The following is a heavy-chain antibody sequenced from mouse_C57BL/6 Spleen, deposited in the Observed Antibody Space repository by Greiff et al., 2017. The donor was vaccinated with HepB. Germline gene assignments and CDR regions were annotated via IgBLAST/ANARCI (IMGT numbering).Heavy chain of an antibody. CDR1: GYTFTSYW. V-gene: IGHV1-64*01. D-gene: IGHD2-1*01. Sequence: VQLQQSGAELVKPGASVKLSCKASGYTFTSYWMHWVKQRPGQGLEWIGMIHPNSGSTNYNEKFKSKATLTVDKSSSTAYMQLSSLTSEDSAVYYCARYGNQYYYARDYWGQGTSVTVSS. J-gene: IGHJ4*01. CDR2: IHPNSGST. CDR3: ARYGNQYYYARDY.